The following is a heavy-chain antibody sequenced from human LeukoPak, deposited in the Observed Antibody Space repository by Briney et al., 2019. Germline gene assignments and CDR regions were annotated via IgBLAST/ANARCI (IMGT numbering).Heavy chain of an antibody. V-gene: IGHV3-30*02. CDR3: AKDGRAATYYFDY. CDR2: IRYDGSNK. Sequence: GGSLRLSCAASGFTFSSYGMHWVRQAPGKGLEGVACIRYDGSNKYYADSVKGRFNISRDNSKNTLYLQMNSLRAEHTAVYYCAKDGRAATYYFDYWGQGTLVTVSS. D-gene: IGHD2-15*01. CDR1: GFTFSSYG. J-gene: IGHJ4*02.